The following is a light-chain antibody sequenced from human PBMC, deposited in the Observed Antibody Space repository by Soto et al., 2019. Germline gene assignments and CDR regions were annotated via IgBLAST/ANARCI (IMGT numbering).Light chain of an antibody. J-gene: IGKJ1*01. V-gene: IGKV1-5*01. CDR2: DAS. Sequence: IQLTQSPSTPSASVGDRVTITCRASQSISSWLAWYQQKPGEAPKLLIYDASALPRGVPSRFSGSGSGTKFTLTIASLQPDDFATYYCQQYETFSGTFGPGTKVDIK. CDR3: QQYETFSGT. CDR1: QSISSW.